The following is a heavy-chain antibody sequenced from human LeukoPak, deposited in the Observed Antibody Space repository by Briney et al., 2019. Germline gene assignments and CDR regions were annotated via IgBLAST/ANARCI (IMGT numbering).Heavy chain of an antibody. Sequence: GGSLRLSCEGSGFSFSKHGLNWVRQAPGKGLEWVSSIGSSSNYIYYSDSVKGRFTISRDNANNSLFLQMNSLRVEDTALYYCVRDAASPDFWGQGTLVTVSS. J-gene: IGHJ4*02. V-gene: IGHV3-21*01. D-gene: IGHD6-25*01. CDR3: VRDAASPDF. CDR1: GFSFSKHG. CDR2: IGSSSNYI.